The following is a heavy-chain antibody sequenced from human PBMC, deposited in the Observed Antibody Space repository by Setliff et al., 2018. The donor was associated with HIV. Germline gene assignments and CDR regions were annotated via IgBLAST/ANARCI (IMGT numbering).Heavy chain of an antibody. Sequence: PSETLSLTCTVSGGSISSGSYYWNWIRQPAGKGLEWIGCIYTSGSTNYNPSLKSRVTISVDPSKTQFSLKLSSVTAADTAVYYCAREDYYYYGMDVWGQGTTVTVSS. CDR2: IYTSGST. CDR3: AREDYYYYGMDV. J-gene: IGHJ6*02. V-gene: IGHV4-61*02. CDR1: GGSISSGSYY.